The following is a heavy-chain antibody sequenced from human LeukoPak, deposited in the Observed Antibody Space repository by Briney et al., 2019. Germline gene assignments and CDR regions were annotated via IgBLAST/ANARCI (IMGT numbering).Heavy chain of an antibody. Sequence: PSETLSLTCTVSGGSISSYYWSWIRQPPGKGLEWIGYIYYSGSTNYNPSLKGRVTISVDTSKNQFSLKLSSVTAADTAVYYCAREAQQYSGSYYVDYWGQGTLVTVSS. CDR1: GGSISSYY. J-gene: IGHJ4*02. CDR2: IYYSGST. CDR3: AREAQQYSGSYYVDY. V-gene: IGHV4-59*01. D-gene: IGHD1-26*01.